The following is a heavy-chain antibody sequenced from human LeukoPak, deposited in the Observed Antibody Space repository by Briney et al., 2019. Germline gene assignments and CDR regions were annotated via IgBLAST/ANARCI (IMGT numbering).Heavy chain of an antibody. CDR3: ASTIAEGYYYYYYMDV. V-gene: IGHV1-46*01. J-gene: IGHJ6*03. CDR1: GYTFTSYY. D-gene: IGHD3-9*01. CDR2: INPSGGST. Sequence: ASVKVSCKASGYTFTSYYMHWVRQAPGQGLEWMGIINPSGGSTSYAQKFQGRVTMTRDTSTSTVYMELSSLRSEDTAVYYCASTIAEGYYYYYYMDVWGKGTTVTVSS.